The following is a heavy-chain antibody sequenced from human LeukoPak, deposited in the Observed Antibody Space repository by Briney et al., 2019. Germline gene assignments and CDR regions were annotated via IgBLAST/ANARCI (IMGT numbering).Heavy chain of an antibody. Sequence: GASVKVSCKASGYTFTSYDINWVRQATGQGLEWMGWMNPNSGNTGYAQKFQGRVTMTRNTSISTAYMELSSLRSEDTAVYYCARGPAVTMIVVVKDDAFDIWGHGTMVTVSS. CDR2: MNPNSGNT. D-gene: IGHD3-22*01. CDR1: GYTFTSYD. V-gene: IGHV1-8*01. J-gene: IGHJ3*02. CDR3: ARGPAVTMIVVVKDDAFDI.